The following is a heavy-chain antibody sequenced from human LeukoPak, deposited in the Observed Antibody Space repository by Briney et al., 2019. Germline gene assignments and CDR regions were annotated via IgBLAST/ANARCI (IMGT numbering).Heavy chain of an antibody. CDR2: FGPEDGET. V-gene: IGHV1-24*01. CDR3: ATDLQLLDAFDI. J-gene: IGHJ3*02. CDR1: GYTLTELS. D-gene: IGHD2-2*01. Sequence: ASVKVSCKVSGYTLTELSMHWVRQAPGKGLEWMGGFGPEDGETIYAQKFQGRVTMTEDTSTDTAYMELSSLRSEDTAVYYCATDLQLLDAFDIWGQGTMVTVSS.